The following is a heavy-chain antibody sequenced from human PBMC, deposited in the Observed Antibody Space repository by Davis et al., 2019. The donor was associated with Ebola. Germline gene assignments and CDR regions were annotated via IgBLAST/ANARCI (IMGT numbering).Heavy chain of an antibody. CDR2: IYYSGST. J-gene: IGHJ4*02. CDR3: ARANQLLLYASDY. CDR1: GGSFSGYY. V-gene: IGHV4-59*01. Sequence: MPSETLSLTCAVYGGSFSGYYWSWIRQPPGKGLEWIGYIYYSGSTNYNPSLKSRVTISVDTSKNQFSLKLSSVTAADTAVYYCARANQLLLYASDYWGQGTLVTVSS. D-gene: IGHD2-2*01.